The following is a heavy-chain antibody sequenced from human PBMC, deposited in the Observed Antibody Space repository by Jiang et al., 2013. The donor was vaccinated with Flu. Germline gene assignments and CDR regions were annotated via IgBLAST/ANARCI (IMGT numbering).Heavy chain of an antibody. J-gene: IGHJ6*02. CDR1: GYTFTSNW. CDR3: ARRGFITHSYYSYAMDV. CDR2: IYPGDSET. V-gene: IGHV5-51*03. Sequence: GAEVKKPGESLKISCEASGYTFTSNWIGWVRQVPGKGLEWMGIIYPGDSETRYSPSFQGQVTISADKSISTAYLQWSSLKASDTAIYYCARRGFITHSYYSYAMDVWGQGTTVTVSS. D-gene: IGHD3-10*01.